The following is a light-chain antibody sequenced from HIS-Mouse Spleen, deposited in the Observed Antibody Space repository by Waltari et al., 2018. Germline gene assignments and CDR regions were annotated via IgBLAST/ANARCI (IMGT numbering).Light chain of an antibody. CDR1: SSDVGSYNL. V-gene: IGLV2-23*01. Sequence: QSALTQPASVSGSPGQSITISCPVTSSDVGSYNLFSWYQQHPGKAPKPMIYEGSKRPSGVSNRFSGSKSGNTASLTISGLQAEDEADYYCCSYAGSSTYVFGTGTKVTVL. CDR3: CSYAGSSTYV. CDR2: EGS. J-gene: IGLJ1*01.